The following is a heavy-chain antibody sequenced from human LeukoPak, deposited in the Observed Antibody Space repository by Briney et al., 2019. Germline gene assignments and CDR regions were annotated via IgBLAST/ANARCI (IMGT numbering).Heavy chain of an antibody. J-gene: IGHJ4*02. D-gene: IGHD6-19*01. CDR3: ARRVGGTPDY. CDR2: IGGDGGST. V-gene: IGHV3-23*01. CDR1: GFTFSTDV. Sequence: GGSLRLSCAASGFTFSTDVMTWVRQAPGKGLEWVSAIGGDGGSTDYADSVRGRFTISRDNSKNTLFLQMNSLRAEDTALYYCARRVGGTPDYWGRGTLVTASS.